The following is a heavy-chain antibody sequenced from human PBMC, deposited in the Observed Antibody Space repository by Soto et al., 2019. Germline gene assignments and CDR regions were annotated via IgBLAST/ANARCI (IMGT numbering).Heavy chain of an antibody. CDR1: GCTFTAYS. D-gene: IGHD6-19*01. CDR2: FNPNSGDT. Sequence: ASVKVSCKASGCTFTAYSMHWVRQAPGQGLEWVGWFNPNSGDTIYAQKFQGRVTLTRDTSIGTAYMELYSLTSDDTAVYYCAREASAVISLDYWGQGTLVTVS. CDR3: AREASAVISLDY. J-gene: IGHJ4*02. V-gene: IGHV1-2*02.